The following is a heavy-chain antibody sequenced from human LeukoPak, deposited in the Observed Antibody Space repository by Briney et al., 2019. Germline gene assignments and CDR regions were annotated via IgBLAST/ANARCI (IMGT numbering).Heavy chain of an antibody. D-gene: IGHD2-2*02. J-gene: IGHJ4*02. CDR2: IRQDGRET. Sequence: GGSLRLSCAVSAFSISHYWMSWVRQVRGKGLEWVANIRQDGRETKYVDSVKGRFTISRDNAKNSLYLQMNSLRVDDSAVYYCARFAAHYIDTRFPFFDYWGQGTLVTVSS. V-gene: IGHV3-7*01. CDR3: ARFAAHYIDTRFPFFDY. CDR1: AFSISHYW.